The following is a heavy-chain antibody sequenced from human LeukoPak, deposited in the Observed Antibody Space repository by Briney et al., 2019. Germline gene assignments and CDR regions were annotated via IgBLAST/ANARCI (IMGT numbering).Heavy chain of an antibody. J-gene: IGHJ4*02. CDR2: IYTSGST. V-gene: IGHV4-4*09. Sequence: PSETLSLTCTVSGGSISSYYWSWIRQPPGKGLEWIGYIYTSGSTNYNPSLKSRVTISVDTSKNQFSLKLSSVTAADTAVYYCARAITGTTAFDYWGQGTLVTVSS. CDR1: GGSISSYY. D-gene: IGHD1-7*01. CDR3: ARAITGTTAFDY.